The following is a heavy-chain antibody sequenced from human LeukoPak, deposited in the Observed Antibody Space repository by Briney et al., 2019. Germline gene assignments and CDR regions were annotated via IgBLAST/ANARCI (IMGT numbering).Heavy chain of an antibody. J-gene: IGHJ5*02. Sequence: GGSLRLSCAASGFTVSSNYMSWVRQAPVKGLEWVSVIYSGGSTYYADSVKGRFTISRDNSKNTLYLQMNSLRAEDTAVYYCARGLGSSPFDPWGQGTLVTVSS. CDR3: ARGLGSSPFDP. D-gene: IGHD6-13*01. CDR1: GFTVSSNY. CDR2: IYSGGST. V-gene: IGHV3-66*01.